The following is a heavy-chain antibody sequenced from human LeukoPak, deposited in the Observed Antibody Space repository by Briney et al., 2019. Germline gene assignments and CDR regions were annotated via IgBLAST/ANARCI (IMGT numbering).Heavy chain of an antibody. CDR3: ARGQDIVVVPAAAYNYWFDP. Sequence: SVKVSCKASGGTFSSYAISWVRQAPGQGLEWMGEIIPIFGTANYAQKFQGRVTITTDESTSTAYMELSSLRSEDTAVYYCARGQDIVVVPAAAYNYWFDPWGQGTLVTVSP. CDR1: GGTFSSYA. CDR2: IIPIFGTA. J-gene: IGHJ5*02. D-gene: IGHD2-2*01. V-gene: IGHV1-69*05.